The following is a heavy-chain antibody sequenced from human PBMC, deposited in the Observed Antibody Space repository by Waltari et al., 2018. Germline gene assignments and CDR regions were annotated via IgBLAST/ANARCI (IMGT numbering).Heavy chain of an antibody. CDR1: GYTFTGHY. J-gene: IGHJ4*02. Sequence: QVQLVQSGAEVKKPGASVKVSCQASGYTFTGHYMHWVRQAPGQGLEWMGRINPNSGGTNYAQKFQGRVTMTRDTSISTAYMELSRLRSDDTAVYYCARGDTIFGVVIPYYFDYWGQGTLVTVSS. CDR2: INPNSGGT. D-gene: IGHD3-3*01. V-gene: IGHV1-2*06. CDR3: ARGDTIFGVVIPYYFDY.